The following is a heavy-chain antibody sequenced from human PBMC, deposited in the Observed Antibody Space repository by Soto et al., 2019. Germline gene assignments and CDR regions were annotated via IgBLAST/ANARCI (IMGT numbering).Heavy chain of an antibody. CDR1: GGSISSYY. CDR2: IYYSGST. V-gene: IGHV4-59*01. CDR3: ARDRVATIFGVVIIGEFDP. Sequence: ASETLSLTCTVSGGSISSYYWSWIRQPPGKGLEWIGYIYYSGSTNYNPSLKSRVTISVDTSKNQFSLKLSSVTAADTAVYYCARDRVATIFGVVIIGEFDPWGQGTLVTVSS. J-gene: IGHJ5*02. D-gene: IGHD3-3*01.